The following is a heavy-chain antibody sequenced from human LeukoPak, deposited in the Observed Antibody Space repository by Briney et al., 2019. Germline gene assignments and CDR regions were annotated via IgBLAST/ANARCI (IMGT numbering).Heavy chain of an antibody. Sequence: GASVKVSCKASGYTFTGYYMHWVRQAPGQGLEWMGWINPNSGGTDYAQKFQGRVTMTRDTSTSTVYMELSSLRSEDTAVYYCARCHIVVVSAAYYYYGMDVWGQGTTVTVSS. V-gene: IGHV1-2*02. CDR1: GYTFTGYY. D-gene: IGHD2-2*01. J-gene: IGHJ6*02. CDR2: INPNSGGT. CDR3: ARCHIVVVSAAYYYYGMDV.